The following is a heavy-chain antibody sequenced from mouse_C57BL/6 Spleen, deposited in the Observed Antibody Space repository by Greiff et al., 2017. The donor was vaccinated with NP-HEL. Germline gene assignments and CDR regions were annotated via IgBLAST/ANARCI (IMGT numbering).Heavy chain of an antibody. D-gene: IGHD2-5*01. CDR3: ARGNYSNYYAMDY. V-gene: IGHV1-80*01. J-gene: IGHJ4*01. CDR1: GYAFSSYW. Sequence: VKLMESGAELVKPGASVKISCKASGYAFSSYWMNWVKQRPGKGLEWIGQIYPGDGDTNYNGKFKGKATLTADKSSSTAYMQLSSLTSEDSAVYFCARGNYSNYYAMDYWGQGTSVTVSS. CDR2: IYPGDGDT.